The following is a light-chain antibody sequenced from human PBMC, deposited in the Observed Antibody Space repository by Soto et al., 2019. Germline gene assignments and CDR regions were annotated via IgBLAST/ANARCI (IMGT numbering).Light chain of an antibody. V-gene: IGLV4-69*01. CDR3: QTWGTGIAV. Sequence: QPVLTQSPSASASLGASVKLTWTLSRGYSSYAIAWHQQQPEKGPRYLMKLNSDGSHSKGDGIPDRFSGSSSGAERYLTISSLQSEDEADYYCQTWGTGIAVFGGGTQLTVL. CDR1: RGYSSYA. J-gene: IGLJ7*01. CDR2: LNSDGSH.